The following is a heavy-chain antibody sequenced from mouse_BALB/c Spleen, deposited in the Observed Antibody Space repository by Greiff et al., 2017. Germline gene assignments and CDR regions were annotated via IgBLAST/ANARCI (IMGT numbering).Heavy chain of an antibody. CDR2: ISSGGSYT. CDR1: GFTFSSYG. V-gene: IGHV5-6*01. Sequence: EVQLQESGGDLVKPGGSLKLSCAASGFTFSSYGMSWVRQTPDKRLEWVATISSGGSYTYYPDSVKGRFTISRDNAKNTLYLQMSSLKSEDTAMYYCARQRGGNYAMDYWGQGTSVTVSS. J-gene: IGHJ4*01. CDR3: ARQRGGNYAMDY.